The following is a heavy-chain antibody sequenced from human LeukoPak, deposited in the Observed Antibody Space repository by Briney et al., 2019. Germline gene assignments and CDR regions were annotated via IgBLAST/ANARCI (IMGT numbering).Heavy chain of an antibody. D-gene: IGHD2-21*02. CDR2: INPNSGGT. Sequence: GASVKVSCKASGYTFTGYYMHWVRQAPGQGLEWMGWINPNSGGTNYAQKFQGRVTMTRDTSISTAYMELSRLRSDDTAVYYCARGAHLAYCGGDCYKFDYWGQGTLVTVSS. CDR3: ARGAHLAYCGGDCYKFDY. V-gene: IGHV1-2*02. J-gene: IGHJ4*02. CDR1: GYTFTGYY.